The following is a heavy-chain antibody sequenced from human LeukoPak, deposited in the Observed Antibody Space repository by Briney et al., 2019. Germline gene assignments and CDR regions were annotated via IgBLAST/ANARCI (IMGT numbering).Heavy chain of an antibody. CDR1: GFTFSSYG. D-gene: IGHD5-18*01. CDR2: ISYDGSNK. V-gene: IGHV3-30*18. CDR3: AKGGGTAMVTYPFDY. Sequence: GGSLRLSCAASGFTFSSYGMHWVRQAPGKGLEWVAVISYDGSNKYYADSVKGRFTISRDNSKNTLYLQMNGLRAEDTAVYYCAKGGGTAMVTYPFDYWGQGTLVTVSS. J-gene: IGHJ4*02.